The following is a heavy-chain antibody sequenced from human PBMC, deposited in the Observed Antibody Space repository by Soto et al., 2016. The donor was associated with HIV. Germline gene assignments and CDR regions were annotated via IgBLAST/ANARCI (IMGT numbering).Heavy chain of an antibody. CDR1: GFTIDEFG. V-gene: IGHV3-20*04. CDR2: INWNGRST. CDR3: ARAALTDLVALPDANVPYYYYNMDV. D-gene: IGHD2-2*01. Sequence: EVQLEESGGRMVRPGVSLRLSCAASGFTIDEFGMAWVRLVPGKGLEWVSGINWNGRSTAYADSVKGRFTISRDNDKNSLYLQMHSLRADDTALYYCARAALTDLVALPDANVPYYYYNMDVWGKGTTVTVSS. J-gene: IGHJ6*03.